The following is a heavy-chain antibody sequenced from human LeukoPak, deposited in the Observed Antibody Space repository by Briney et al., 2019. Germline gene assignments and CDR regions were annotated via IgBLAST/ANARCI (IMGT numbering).Heavy chain of an antibody. CDR3: ARHHDSSGDAFQH. CDR2: IYPGDSDT. V-gene: IGHV5-51*01. Sequence: GESLKISCKGSGYSFTSYWIGWVRQMSGKGLEWMGIIYPGDSDTRYSPSFQGQVTISADKSISTAYLQWSSLKASDTAMYYCARHHDSSGDAFQHWGQGTLVTVSS. CDR1: GYSFTSYW. J-gene: IGHJ1*01. D-gene: IGHD3-22*01.